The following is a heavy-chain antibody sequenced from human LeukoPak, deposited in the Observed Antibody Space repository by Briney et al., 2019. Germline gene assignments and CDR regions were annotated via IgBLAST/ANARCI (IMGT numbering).Heavy chain of an antibody. D-gene: IGHD3-9*01. CDR2: IYTSGST. J-gene: IGHJ4*02. CDR3: ARDSRPQIKLRYFDWSTYYFDY. CDR1: GGSISSYY. Sequence: SETLSLTCTVSGGSISSYYWSWIRQPAGKGLEWIGRIYTSGSTNYNPSLKSRVTMSVDTSKNQFSLKLSSVTAADTAVYYCARDSRPQIKLRYFDWSTYYFDYWGQGTLVTVSS. V-gene: IGHV4-4*07.